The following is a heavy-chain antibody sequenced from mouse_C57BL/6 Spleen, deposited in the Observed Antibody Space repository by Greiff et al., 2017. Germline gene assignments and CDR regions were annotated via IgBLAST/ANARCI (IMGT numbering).Heavy chain of an antibody. CDR1: GYTFTSYW. CDR3: ARSGTGTRAMDY. J-gene: IGHJ4*01. CDR2: IHPNSGST. Sequence: QVQLKQPGAELVKPGASVKLSCKASGYTFTSYWMHWVKQRPGQGLEWIGMIHPNSGSTNYNEKFKSKATLTVDKSSSTAYMQLSSLTSEDSAVYDCARSGTGTRAMDYWGQGTSVTVSS. V-gene: IGHV1-64*01. D-gene: IGHD4-1*01.